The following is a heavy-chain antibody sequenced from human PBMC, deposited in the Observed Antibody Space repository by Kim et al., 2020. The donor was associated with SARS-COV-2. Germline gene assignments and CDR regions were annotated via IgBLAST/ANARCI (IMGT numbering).Heavy chain of an antibody. CDR3: ARGRRKQQLVRKGATYNWFDP. J-gene: IGHJ5*02. D-gene: IGHD6-13*01. Sequence: SETLSLTCAVYGGSFSGYYWSWIRQPPGKGLEWIGEINHSGSTNYNPSLKSRVTISVDTSKNQFSLKLSSVTAADTAVYYCARGRRKQQLVRKGATYNWFDPWGQGTLVTVSS. CDR2: INHSGST. V-gene: IGHV4-34*01. CDR1: GGSFSGYY.